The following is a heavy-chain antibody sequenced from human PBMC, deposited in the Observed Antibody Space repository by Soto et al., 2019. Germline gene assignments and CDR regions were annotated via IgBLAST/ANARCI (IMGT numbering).Heavy chain of an antibody. CDR3: ARDYDFWSGHAAFDI. CDR1: VYTFTCYY. V-gene: IGHV1-2*02. J-gene: IGHJ3*02. CDR2: INPNSGGT. D-gene: IGHD3-3*01. Sequence: GXSVKVSCKASVYTFTCYYMHWVRQAPGQGLEWMGWINPNSGGTNYAQKFQGRVTMTRDTSISTAYMELSRLRSDGTAVYYCARDYDFWSGHAAFDIWGQGTMVTVS.